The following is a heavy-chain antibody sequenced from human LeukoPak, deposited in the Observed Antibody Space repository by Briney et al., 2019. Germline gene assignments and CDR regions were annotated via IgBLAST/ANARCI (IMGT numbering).Heavy chain of an antibody. J-gene: IGHJ6*02. D-gene: IGHD2-2*01. CDR2: ISYEGSNK. V-gene: IGHV3-30-3*01. CDR3: ARDYCDRTICGGMDG. Sequence: PGGSLRLSCVGSGFIFSGYALHWVRRAPGKGLEWLAIISYEGSNKYYADSVKGRFTISRDNSKNTVYLQMNSLRAEDTAVYYCARDYCDRTICGGMDGWGQGTTVTVSS. CDR1: GFIFSGYA.